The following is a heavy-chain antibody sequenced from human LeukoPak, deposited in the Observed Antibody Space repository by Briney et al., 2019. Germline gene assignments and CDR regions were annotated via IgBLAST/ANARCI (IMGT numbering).Heavy chain of an antibody. D-gene: IGHD1-20*01. CDR2: ISSNGGST. J-gene: IGHJ4*02. CDR1: GFTFSSYA. Sequence: PGGSLRLSCAASGFTFSSYAMHWVRQAPGKGLEYVSAISSNGGSTYYANSVKGRFTISRDNSKNTLYLQMNSLRAEDTAVYYCAKDIWGPNWNDVDYWGQGTLVTVSS. V-gene: IGHV3-64*01. CDR3: AKDIWGPNWNDVDY.